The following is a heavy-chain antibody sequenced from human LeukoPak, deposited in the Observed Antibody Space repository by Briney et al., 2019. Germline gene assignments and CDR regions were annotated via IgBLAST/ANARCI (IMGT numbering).Heavy chain of an antibody. J-gene: IGHJ4*02. CDR3: ARVIPRLRYFLESYYFDY. V-gene: IGHV3-11*04. CDR1: GFTFSDYN. Sequence: GGSLRLSCAASGFTFSDYNMSWIRQAPGEGLEWVSYISSSGSTIYYADSVQGRFTISRDNAKNSLYLQMNSLRAEDTAVYYCARVIPRLRYFLESYYFDYWGQGTLVTVSS. CDR2: ISSSGSTI. D-gene: IGHD3-9*01.